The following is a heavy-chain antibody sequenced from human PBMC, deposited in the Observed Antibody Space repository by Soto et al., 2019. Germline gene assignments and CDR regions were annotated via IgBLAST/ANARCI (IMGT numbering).Heavy chain of an antibody. J-gene: IGHJ4*02. Sequence: PSETLSLTCTVSGGAVNSYIYYWIWIRQPPGRGLEWIGYVYYTGRTNYNPSLKSRVTMSIDASRNQFSLKLSSVTAADTAVYYCAREFSNSPEAFDSWGQGSLVTVSS. CDR2: VYYTGRT. CDR1: GGAVNSYIYY. V-gene: IGHV4-61*01. CDR3: AREFSNSPEAFDS. D-gene: IGHD6-6*01.